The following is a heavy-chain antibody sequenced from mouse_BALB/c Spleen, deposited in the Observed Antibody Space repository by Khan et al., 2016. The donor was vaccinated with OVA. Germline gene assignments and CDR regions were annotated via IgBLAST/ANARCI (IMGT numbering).Heavy chain of an antibody. CDR2: IWSAGST. CDR3: ARRGYDYGRGALFAY. Sequence: VQLQESGPGLVQPSQSLSITCTVSGFSLTNYSVHWVRQSPGKGLEWLGVIWSAGSTAYNAAFISRLTIRKDNSRSQVFFKMNSLQPNDTAIYYWARRGYDYGRGALFAYWGQGTLVTVSA. CDR1: GFSLTNYS. D-gene: IGHD2-4*01. J-gene: IGHJ3*01. V-gene: IGHV2-2*02.